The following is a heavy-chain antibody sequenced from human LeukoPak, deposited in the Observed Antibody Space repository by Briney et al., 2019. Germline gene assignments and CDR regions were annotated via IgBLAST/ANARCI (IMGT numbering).Heavy chain of an antibody. CDR3: ASWGAGGNS. V-gene: IGHV3-7*01. J-gene: IGHJ4*02. CDR2: INPDGSGK. Sequence: GSLRLSCEASGFTLSTYWMNWVRQVPGKGLDWVANINPDGSGKRYVDSVKGRFTIARDNADNSLSLQMDSLRAEDTAVYYCASWGAGGNSWGQGTLVTVSS. CDR1: GFTLSTYW. D-gene: IGHD3-16*01.